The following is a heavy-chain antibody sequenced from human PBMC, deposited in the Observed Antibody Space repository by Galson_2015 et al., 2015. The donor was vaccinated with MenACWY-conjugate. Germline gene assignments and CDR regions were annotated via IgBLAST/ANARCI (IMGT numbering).Heavy chain of an antibody. D-gene: IGHD2-21*02. CDR3: AKGHCGGDCYSDAFDI. CDR2: ISGSGGST. V-gene: IGHV3-23*01. J-gene: IGHJ3*02. CDR1: GFTFSSYA. Sequence: SLRLSCAASGFTFSSYAMSWVRQAPGKGLEWVSAISGSGGSTYYADSVKGRFTISRDNSKNTLYLQMNSLRAEDTAVYYCAKGHCGGDCYSDAFDIWGQGTMVTVSS.